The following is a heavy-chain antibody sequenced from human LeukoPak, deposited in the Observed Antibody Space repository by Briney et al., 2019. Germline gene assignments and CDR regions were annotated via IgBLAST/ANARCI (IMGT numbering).Heavy chain of an antibody. CDR1: GGTFSSYA. CDR2: IIPIFGTA. J-gene: IGHJ6*02. V-gene: IGHV1-69*13. CDR3: ASPPGGIADYYYGMDV. D-gene: IGHD6-13*01. Sequence: ASVKVSCKASGGTFSSYAISWVRQAPGQGLEWKGGIIPIFGTANYAQKFQGRVTITADESTSTAYMELSSLRSEDTAVYYCASPPGGIADYYYGMDVWGQGTTVTVSS.